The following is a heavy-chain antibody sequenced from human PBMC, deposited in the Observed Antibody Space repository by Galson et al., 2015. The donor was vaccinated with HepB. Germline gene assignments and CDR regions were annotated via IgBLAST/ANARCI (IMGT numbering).Heavy chain of an antibody. CDR3: ATNPSRESGDYGDYYYYMDV. D-gene: IGHD4-17*01. V-gene: IGHV3-30-3*01. CDR2: ISYDGSNK. J-gene: IGHJ6*03. Sequence: LRLSCAASGFTFSSYAMHWVRQAPGKGLEWVAVISYDGSNKYYADSVKGRFTISRDNSKNTLYLQMNSLRAEDTAVYYCATNPSRESGDYGDYYYYMDVWGKGTTVTVSS. CDR1: GFTFSSYA.